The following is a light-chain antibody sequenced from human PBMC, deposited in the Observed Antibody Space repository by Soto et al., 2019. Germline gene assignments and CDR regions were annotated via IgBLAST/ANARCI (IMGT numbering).Light chain of an antibody. V-gene: IGLV2-14*03. CDR3: SSHTATSAHVM. CDR2: DVS. J-gene: IGLJ3*02. Sequence: QSALTQPASVSGSPGQSLTISCTGTNSDVGGYEYVSWYQQHPGKAPKLMIYDVSNRPSGVSNRFSGSKSGNTASLTISGLQAEDEADYYCSSHTATSAHVMFGGGTKLTVL. CDR1: NSDVGGYEY.